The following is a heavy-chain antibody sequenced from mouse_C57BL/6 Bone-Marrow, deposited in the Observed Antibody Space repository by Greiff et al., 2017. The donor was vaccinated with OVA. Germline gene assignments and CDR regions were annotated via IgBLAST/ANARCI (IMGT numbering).Heavy chain of an antibody. CDR1: GYTFTGYW. V-gene: IGHV1-9*01. Sequence: QVQLQQSGAELMKPGASVKLSCKATGYTFTGYWIEWVKQRPGHGLEWIGEILPGSGSTNYNEKFKGKATFTADTSSNTAYMHLSSLTTVDSDIYYGARSGGGYGYDAWFDYWGQGTTLTVSS. CDR3: ARSGGGYGYDAWFDY. D-gene: IGHD2-2*01. CDR2: ILPGSGST. J-gene: IGHJ2*01.